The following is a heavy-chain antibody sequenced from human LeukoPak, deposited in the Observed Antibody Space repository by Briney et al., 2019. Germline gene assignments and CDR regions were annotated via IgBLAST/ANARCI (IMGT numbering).Heavy chain of an antibody. CDR2: IFYIGKT. Sequence: SETLSLTCTVSGGSVSSSDYYWGWIRQPPGKGLEWIGDIFYIGKTNYNPSLKSRVTISVDTSKNQFSLKLTSLTAADTAVYYCARVFDSWGQGTLVTVSS. CDR1: GGSVSSSDYY. V-gene: IGHV4-39*07. CDR3: ARVFDS. J-gene: IGHJ4*02.